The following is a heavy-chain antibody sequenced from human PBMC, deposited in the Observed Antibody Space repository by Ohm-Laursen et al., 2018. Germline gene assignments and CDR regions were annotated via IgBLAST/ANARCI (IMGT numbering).Heavy chain of an antibody. V-gene: IGHV3-33*01. CDR2: IWHDGNYK. D-gene: IGHD4/OR15-4a*01. CDR3: ARDPGQDGAIDF. Sequence: SLRLSCAAPGFNFGSYGIHWVRQAPGKGLEWVAVIWHDGNYKEYGESVKGRVVISRDNSKNTLFLQMDSLRVDDTAVYHCARDPGQDGAIDFWGQGTLVTVSS. CDR1: GFNFGSYG. J-gene: IGHJ4*02.